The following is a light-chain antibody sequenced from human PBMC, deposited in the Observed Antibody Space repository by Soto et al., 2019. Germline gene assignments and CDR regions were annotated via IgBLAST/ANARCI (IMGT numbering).Light chain of an antibody. Sequence: EVVLTQSPDTLSLSPGERATLSCRASQSVSSSYLAWYQQKPGQAPRLLIYGASTRATGIPVRFSGSGSGTEFTLTISSLQSEDFAVYYCQQYDKWPPTFGQGTKVDIK. J-gene: IGKJ1*01. CDR2: GAS. CDR3: QQYDKWPPT. V-gene: IGKV3-15*01. CDR1: QSVSSSY.